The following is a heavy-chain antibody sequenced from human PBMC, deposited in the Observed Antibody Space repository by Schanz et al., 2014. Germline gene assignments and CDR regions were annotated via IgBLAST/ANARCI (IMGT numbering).Heavy chain of an antibody. J-gene: IGHJ6*02. V-gene: IGHV3-48*01. CDR3: LAPDYGMDV. CDR2: IGSSSSRI. CDR1: GFTFSGNA. Sequence: VHLMESGGGVVQPGRSLRLSCAASGFTFSGNAMHWVRQAPGKGLEWISYIGSSSSRIDHADSVKGRFTISRDNAKNSLYLQMNSLRAEDTAVYYCLAPDYGMDVWGQGTTVTVSS.